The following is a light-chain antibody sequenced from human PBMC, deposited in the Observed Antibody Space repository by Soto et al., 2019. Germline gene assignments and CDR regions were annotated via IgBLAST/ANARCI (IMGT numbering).Light chain of an antibody. CDR3: QQYNNWPLT. J-gene: IGKJ4*01. CDR1: QNVHSN. V-gene: IGKV3-15*01. CDR2: DTS. Sequence: EVVMTQSPATLSVSPGDGATLSCSASQNVHSNLAWYQQKPGQAPRLLIYDTSTRATDIPFRFSGGGSGTEFTLTISSLQSEDFAVYYCQQYNNWPLTFGGGTKVELK.